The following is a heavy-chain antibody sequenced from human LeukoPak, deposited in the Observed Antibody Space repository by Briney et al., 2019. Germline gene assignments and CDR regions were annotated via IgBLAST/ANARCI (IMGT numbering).Heavy chain of an antibody. CDR2: IYYSGST. Sequence: PSQTLSLTCTVSGCSISSGDYYWSWIRQPPGKGLEWIGYIYYSGSTYYNPSLKSRVTISVDTSKNQFSLKLSSVTAADTAVYYCAREGVLWFGELPYWGQGTLVTVPS. J-gene: IGHJ4*02. CDR3: AREGVLWFGELPY. CDR1: GCSISSGDYY. D-gene: IGHD3-10*01. V-gene: IGHV4-30-4*01.